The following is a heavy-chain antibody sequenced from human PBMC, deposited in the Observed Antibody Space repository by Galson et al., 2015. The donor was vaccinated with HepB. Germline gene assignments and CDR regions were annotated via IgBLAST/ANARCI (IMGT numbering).Heavy chain of an antibody. CDR2: VSGRGGST. CDR1: GFTFSSYS. CDR3: ARGPLGRGYFDY. Sequence: SLRLSCAASGFTFSSYSMSWVRQAPGKGLKWVSGVSGRGGSTNYADSVKGRFTISRDNSKNTLYLQMNSLRVDDTAIYYCARGPLGRGYFDYWGQGTLVTVSS. J-gene: IGHJ4*02. D-gene: IGHD2-15*01. V-gene: IGHV3-23*01.